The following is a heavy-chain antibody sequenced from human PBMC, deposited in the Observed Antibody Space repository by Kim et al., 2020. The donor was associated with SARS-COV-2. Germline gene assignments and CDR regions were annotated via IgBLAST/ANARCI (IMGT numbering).Heavy chain of an antibody. J-gene: IGHJ6*02. Sequence: KDRFTISRDNSKTTLYLQMNSLRAEDTAVYYCARATVTIPYYYYYYGMDVWGQGTTVTVSS. V-gene: IGHV3-53*01. CDR3: ARATVTIPYYYYYYGMDV. D-gene: IGHD4-17*01.